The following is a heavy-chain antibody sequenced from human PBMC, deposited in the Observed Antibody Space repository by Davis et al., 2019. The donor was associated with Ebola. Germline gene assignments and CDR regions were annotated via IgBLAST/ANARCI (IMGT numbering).Heavy chain of an antibody. CDR2: IYDSGRT. D-gene: IGHD3-16*01. V-gene: IGHV4-59*11. J-gene: IGHJ4*02. CDR3: VRFGRGAY. Sequence: PSETLSLTCSFSDGSISSHYWNWIRQPPGKGPEWLGIIYDSGRTNYNPSLKSRVTISADTSKNQFSLNLRSVTAADTAVYYCVRFGRGAYWGQGTLVTVSS. CDR1: DGSISSHY.